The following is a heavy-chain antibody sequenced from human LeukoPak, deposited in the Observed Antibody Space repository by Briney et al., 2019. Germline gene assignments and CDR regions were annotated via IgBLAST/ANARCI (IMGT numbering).Heavy chain of an antibody. CDR2: FDPEDGET. CDR1: GYTLTELS. D-gene: IGHD5-24*01. V-gene: IGHV1-24*01. CDR3: ARVREDGYNPIEIFDY. Sequence: ASVKVSCKVSGYTLTELSMHWVRQAPGEGLEWMGGFDPEDGETIYAQKFQGRVTMTRDTSTSTVYMELSSLRSEDTAVYYCARVREDGYNPIEIFDYWGQGTLVTVSS. J-gene: IGHJ4*02.